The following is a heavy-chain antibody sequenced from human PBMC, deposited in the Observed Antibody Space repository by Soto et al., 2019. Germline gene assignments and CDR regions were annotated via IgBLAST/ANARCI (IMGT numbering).Heavy chain of an antibody. CDR2: ISSSSSYI. J-gene: IGHJ4*02. CDR1: GFTFSSYT. D-gene: IGHD4-17*01. CDR3: ARGRPLGDYVFDY. Sequence: PGGSLRLSCAASGFTFSSYTMNWVRQAPGKGLEWVSSISSSSSYIYYADSVKGRFTISRDNAKNSLYLQMNSLRAEDTAVYYCARGRPLGDYVFDYWGQGTLVTVSS. V-gene: IGHV3-21*01.